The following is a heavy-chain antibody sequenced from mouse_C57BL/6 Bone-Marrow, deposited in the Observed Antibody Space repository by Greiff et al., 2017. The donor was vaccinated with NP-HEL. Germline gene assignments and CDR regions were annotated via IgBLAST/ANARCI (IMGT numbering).Heavy chain of an antibody. D-gene: IGHD1-1*01. Sequence: EVQLVESGGGLVKPGGSLKLSCAASGFTFSSYAMSWVRQTPEKRLAWVATISDGGSYTYYQDNVKGRFTISRDNAKNNLYLQMSHLKSEDTAMYYCARGNYYGSSYEFAYWGQGTLVTVSA. J-gene: IGHJ3*01. CDR1: GFTFSSYA. CDR3: ARGNYYGSSYEFAY. V-gene: IGHV5-4*01. CDR2: ISDGGSYT.